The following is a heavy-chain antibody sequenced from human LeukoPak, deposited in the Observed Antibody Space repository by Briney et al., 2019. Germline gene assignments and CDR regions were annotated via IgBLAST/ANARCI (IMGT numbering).Heavy chain of an antibody. CDR2: IQYSGST. CDR1: GDSISSHY. D-gene: IGHD1-26*01. Sequence: SETLSLTCTVSGDSISSHYWSWIRQPPGKGLEWIGYIQYSGSTNYNSSLKSRATISADTSKNQFPLKLSSVTAADTAVYYCARRNIGSYYPFDYRGQGTLVTVSS. CDR3: ARRNIGSYYPFDY. V-gene: IGHV4-59*08. J-gene: IGHJ4*02.